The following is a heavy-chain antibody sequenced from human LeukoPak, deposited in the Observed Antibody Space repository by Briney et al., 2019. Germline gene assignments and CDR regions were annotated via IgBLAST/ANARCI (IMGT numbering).Heavy chain of an antibody. CDR1: GFTFSSYW. V-gene: IGHV3-7*01. Sequence: PGGTLRLSCAASGFTFSSYWMSWVRQAPGKGLEWVANIKQDGREKNYVDSVKGRFTISRDNAKNSLYLQMNSLTAEDTAVYYCAREAGYCSGGSCYSPHSYYGMDVWGQGTTVTVSS. D-gene: IGHD2-15*01. CDR2: IKQDGREK. CDR3: AREAGYCSGGSCYSPHSYYGMDV. J-gene: IGHJ6*02.